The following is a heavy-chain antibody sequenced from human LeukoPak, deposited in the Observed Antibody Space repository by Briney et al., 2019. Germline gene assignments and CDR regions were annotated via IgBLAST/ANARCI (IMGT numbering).Heavy chain of an antibody. CDR3: ARVDSSGYYYVYDAFDI. V-gene: IGHV3-23*01. J-gene: IGHJ3*02. Sequence: GGSLRLSCAASGFTFSNHDMTWIRQAPGKGLEWVSAISGSGGSTYYADSVKGRFTISRDNSKNTLYLQMNSLRAEDTAVYYCARVDSSGYYYVYDAFDIWGQGTMVTVSS. D-gene: IGHD3-22*01. CDR2: ISGSGGST. CDR1: GFTFSNHD.